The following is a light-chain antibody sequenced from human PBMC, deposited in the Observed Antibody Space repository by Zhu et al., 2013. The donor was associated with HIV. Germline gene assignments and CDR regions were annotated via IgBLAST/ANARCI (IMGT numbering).Light chain of an antibody. CDR3: QQYNSHGT. Sequence: DIQMTQSPSSLSASVGDRVTITCQASQDISNYLNWYQQKPGKAPKLLIYKASSLESGVPSRFSGSGSGTEFTLTISSLQPDDFATYYCQQYNSHGTFGQGTKVEIK. J-gene: IGKJ1*01. CDR2: KAS. V-gene: IGKV1-5*03. CDR1: QDISNY.